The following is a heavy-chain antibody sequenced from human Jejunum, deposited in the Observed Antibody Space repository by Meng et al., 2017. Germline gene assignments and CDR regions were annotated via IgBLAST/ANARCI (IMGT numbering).Heavy chain of an antibody. CDR2: FYHSGST. CDR1: GDSITSNY. CDR3: ARGYYGSGNYYNVKPFYGMDV. Sequence: SETLSLTCTVSGDSITSNYWTWMRQSPGKGLEWIGYFYHSGSTNYNPSLRSRVTISADTSKNQFSLEVSSVTAADTAIYWCARGYYGSGNYYNVKPFYGMDVWGHGTTVTGAS. J-gene: IGHJ6*02. V-gene: IGHV4-59*01. D-gene: IGHD3-10*01.